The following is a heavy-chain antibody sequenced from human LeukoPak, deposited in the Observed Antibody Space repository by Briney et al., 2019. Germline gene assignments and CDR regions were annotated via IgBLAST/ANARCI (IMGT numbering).Heavy chain of an antibody. CDR1: GDSVSSNSAA. CDR2: TYYRSEWYN. CDR3: ARGGYYGSGSFYSTQTSVFDY. D-gene: IGHD3-10*01. Sequence: SQALSLTCDISGDSVSSNSAAWNWIRQSPSRGLEWLGRTYYRSEWYNDYSVSVKSRITINPDTSKNQFSLQLNSVTPEDTAVYYCARGGYYGSGSFYSTQTSVFDYWGQGTLVTVSS. V-gene: IGHV6-1*01. J-gene: IGHJ4*02.